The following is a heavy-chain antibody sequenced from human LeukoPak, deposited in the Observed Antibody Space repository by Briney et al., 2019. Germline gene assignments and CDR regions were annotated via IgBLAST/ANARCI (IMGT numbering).Heavy chain of an antibody. J-gene: IGHJ6*03. V-gene: IGHV3-30*18. Sequence: GSLRLSWAASGFTFSSYGLHWGRQAPGKGLEWVAVISYDGSNKYYADSVKGRFTISRDNSKNTLYLQMNSLRAEDTAVYYCAKARYYYYMDVWGKGTTVTVSS. CDR1: GFTFSSYG. CDR3: AKARYYYYMDV. CDR2: ISYDGSNK.